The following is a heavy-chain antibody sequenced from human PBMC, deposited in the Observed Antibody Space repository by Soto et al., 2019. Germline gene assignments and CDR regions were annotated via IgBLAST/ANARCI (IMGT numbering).Heavy chain of an antibody. Sequence: EVQLVESGGGLIQPGGSLRLSCAVSGFTVSNNYMSWVRQAPGKGLEGVSVIYSGGYTAYGDSVKGRFTISRDNSKNTPYLQMESPGAGAPAVFLWAPHPGGGGYWGQGTLVTVSS. D-gene: IGHD3-10*01. CDR2: IYSGGYT. J-gene: IGHJ4*02. CDR3: APHPGGGGY. CDR1: GFTVSNNY. V-gene: IGHV3-53*01.